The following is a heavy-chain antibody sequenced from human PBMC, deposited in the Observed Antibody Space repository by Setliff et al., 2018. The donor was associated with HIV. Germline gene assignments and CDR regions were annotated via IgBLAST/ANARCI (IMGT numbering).Heavy chain of an antibody. CDR1: GYRFTSSW. V-gene: IGHV5-51*01. D-gene: IGHD3-22*01. CDR2: IYPYDSDA. J-gene: IGHJ4*02. Sequence: GESLKISCKASGYRFTSSWIGWVRQKPGKGLEWMGIIYPYDSDAKYSPSFQGQVSISVDKSISTVYLEWSSLKASDTAMYYCARKIDGYLGYFDYWGQGNLVTVSS. CDR3: ARKIDGYLGYFDY.